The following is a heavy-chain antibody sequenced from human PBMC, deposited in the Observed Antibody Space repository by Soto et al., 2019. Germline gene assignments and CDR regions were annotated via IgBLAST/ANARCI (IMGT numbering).Heavy chain of an antibody. CDR3: AKDEGLVILHNWFDP. V-gene: IGHV3-30*18. CDR1: GFTFSSYG. D-gene: IGHD3-9*01. CDR2: ISYDGSNK. Sequence: PGGSPRLSCAASGFTFSSYGMHWVRQAPGKGLEWVAVISYDGSNKYYADSVKGRFTISRDNSKNTLYLQMNSLRAEDTAVYYCAKDEGLVILHNWFDPWGKGTLVTVSS. J-gene: IGHJ5*02.